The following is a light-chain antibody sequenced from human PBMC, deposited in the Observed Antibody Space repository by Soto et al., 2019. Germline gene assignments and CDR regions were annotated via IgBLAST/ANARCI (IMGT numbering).Light chain of an antibody. CDR2: DVS. CDR1: SSDLGDYNY. CDR3: TSYTTTGNHV. V-gene: IGLV2-14*03. Sequence: QSVLTQPASVSGSPGQSITISCTGASSDLGDYNYVSWYQQHPGKAPKLMIYDVSSRPSGVSDRFSGSKSGNTASLTISGLQAEDGADYYCTSYTTTGNHVVATGTTVTVL. J-gene: IGLJ1*01.